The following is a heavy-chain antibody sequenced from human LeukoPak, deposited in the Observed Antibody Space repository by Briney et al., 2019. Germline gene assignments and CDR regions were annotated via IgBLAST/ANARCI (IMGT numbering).Heavy chain of an antibody. CDR1: GFTVSSNY. V-gene: IGHV3-66*01. Sequence: PGGSLRLSCAASGFTVSSNYMSWVRQAPGKGLEWVSVIYSGGSTYYADSVKGRFTISRDNSKNTLCLQMNSLRAEDTAVYYCARYYYYYYMDVWGKGTTVTISS. CDR3: ARYYYYYYMDV. CDR2: IYSGGST. J-gene: IGHJ6*03.